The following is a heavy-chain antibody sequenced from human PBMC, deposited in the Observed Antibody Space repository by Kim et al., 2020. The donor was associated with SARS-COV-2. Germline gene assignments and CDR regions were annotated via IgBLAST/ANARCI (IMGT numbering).Heavy chain of an antibody. CDR3: ARRGYYGSVYYFGY. Sequence: AESVKGRFTISRDNAKNTLYLQRHSLRAEDTAVYYCARRGYYGSVYYFGYWGQGTLVTVSS. J-gene: IGHJ4*02. D-gene: IGHD3-10*01. V-gene: IGHV3-74*01.